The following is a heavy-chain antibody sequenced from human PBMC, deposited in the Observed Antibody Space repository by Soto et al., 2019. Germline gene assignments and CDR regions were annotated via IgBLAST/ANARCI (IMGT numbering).Heavy chain of an antibody. CDR1: GGTFNSYG. D-gene: IGHD4-4*01. J-gene: IGHJ5*02. V-gene: IGHV1-69*13. CDR2: IITIFGTV. Sequence: GASVKVSCKTSGGTFNSYGLSWGRQAPGQGPGWMGKIITIFGTVKYAQKFQGRVTISADESTSTAYMEMSSLRSDDTAMYYCTREKFSNYFDPWGQGTLVTVSS. CDR3: TREKFSNYFDP.